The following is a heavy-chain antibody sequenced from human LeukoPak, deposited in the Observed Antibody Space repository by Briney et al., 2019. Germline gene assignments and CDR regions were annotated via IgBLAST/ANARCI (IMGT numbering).Heavy chain of an antibody. CDR2: INANSGGT. CDR1: GYTFADYF. Sequence: GASVKVSCKISGYTFADYFIHWVRQAPGQGLEYMGRINANSGGTEYQQKFQGRVTMTRDMSISTAYVEVNWLISDDTAIYYCARDVSSTPNWEFDYWGQGTTVTVSS. D-gene: IGHD1-26*01. V-gene: IGHV1-2*06. J-gene: IGHJ4*02. CDR3: ARDVSSTPNWEFDY.